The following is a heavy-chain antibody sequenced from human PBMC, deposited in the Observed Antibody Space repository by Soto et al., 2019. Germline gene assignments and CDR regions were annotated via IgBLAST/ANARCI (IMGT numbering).Heavy chain of an antibody. CDR1: GGTFSNYA. Sequence: QVQLVQSGAEVRKPGSSVTVSCKASGGTFSNYAISWVRQAPGQGLEWMGGIIPLVGTGSYAQKFQGRVTITADEPTTTAYMELSSLRFEDTAVEYCARVVILVPTASTHYSYHMDVWGPGTTVTVSS. CDR2: IIPLVGTG. D-gene: IGHD2-2*01. CDR3: ARVVILVPTASTHYSYHMDV. J-gene: IGHJ6*02. V-gene: IGHV1-69*01.